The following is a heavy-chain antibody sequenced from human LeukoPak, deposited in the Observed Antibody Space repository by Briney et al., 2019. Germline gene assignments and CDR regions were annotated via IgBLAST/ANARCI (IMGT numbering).Heavy chain of an antibody. J-gene: IGHJ1*01. Sequence: PGGSLRLSCAASGFTFSSYAMTWVRQAPGKGLEWVSVISGGGGSTYYADSVKGRFTVSRDNSKNTLYLQMNSLRAEDTAVYYCAKDPGYSSGRGDAEYFQHWGQGTLVTVSS. CDR3: AKDPGYSSGRGDAEYFQH. V-gene: IGHV3-23*01. CDR2: ISGGGGST. CDR1: GFTFSSYA. D-gene: IGHD6-19*01.